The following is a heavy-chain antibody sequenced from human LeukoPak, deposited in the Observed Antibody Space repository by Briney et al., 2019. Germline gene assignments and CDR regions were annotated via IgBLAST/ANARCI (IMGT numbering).Heavy chain of an antibody. CDR3: ARDSSQWLVT. D-gene: IGHD6-19*01. J-gene: IGHJ4*02. CDR2: IKQDGSEK. Sequence: PGGSLRLSCAASGFTFSHYWMSWVRQAPGKGLEWVANIKQDGSEKYYVDSVKGRFTISRDDAKNSLYLQMNSLRAEDTAVYYWARDSSQWLVTWGQGTLVTVSS. V-gene: IGHV3-7*01. CDR1: GFTFSHYW.